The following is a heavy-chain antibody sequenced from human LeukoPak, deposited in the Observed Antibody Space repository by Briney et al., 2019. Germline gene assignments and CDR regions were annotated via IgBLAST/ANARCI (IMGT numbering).Heavy chain of an antibody. CDR3: AKDLAGATDY. D-gene: IGHD1-26*01. Sequence: PGGSLRLSCAASGFTFSSYIMNWVRQAPGKGLEWVSYISSSGNTIYYADSVKGRFTISRDNAKNSLYLQMNSLRAEDTAVYYCAKDLAGATDYWGQGTLVTVSS. V-gene: IGHV3-48*04. CDR2: ISSSGNTI. CDR1: GFTFSSYI. J-gene: IGHJ4*02.